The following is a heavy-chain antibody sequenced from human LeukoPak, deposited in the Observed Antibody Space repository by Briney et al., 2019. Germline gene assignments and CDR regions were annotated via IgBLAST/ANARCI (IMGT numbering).Heavy chain of an antibody. Sequence: GSVRVSCKASGYTFTSYGISGVRQAPGQGLEWMGWISAYNGDTNYAQKLKGRVTIATDTSTNSAYMELRSLRFDDTAVYYCVRDRAVTAIFSDYWGQGTLVTVSS. CDR2: ISAYNGDT. D-gene: IGHD2-21*02. J-gene: IGHJ4*02. CDR3: VRDRAVTAIFSDY. CDR1: GYTFTSYG. V-gene: IGHV1-18*01.